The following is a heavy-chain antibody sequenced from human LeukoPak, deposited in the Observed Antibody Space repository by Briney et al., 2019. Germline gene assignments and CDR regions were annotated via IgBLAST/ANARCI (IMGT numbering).Heavy chain of an antibody. CDR1: GFTFSSYT. Sequence: GGSLRLSCATSGFTFSSYTMTWVRQAPGKGLEYVSGIGTSAGSTIYADSVKGRFTISRDNSKNTVYLQMDSLRVEDTAVYYCAEDPNWDRGYWGQGTLVTVSS. J-gene: IGHJ4*02. CDR2: IGTSAGST. D-gene: IGHD3-10*01. CDR3: AEDPNWDRGY. V-gene: IGHV3-23*01.